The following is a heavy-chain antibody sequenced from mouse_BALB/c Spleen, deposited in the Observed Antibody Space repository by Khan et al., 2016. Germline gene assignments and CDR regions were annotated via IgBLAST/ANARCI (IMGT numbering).Heavy chain of an antibody. D-gene: IGHD2-1*01. V-gene: IGHV14-3*02. CDR3: ARGGNYVELGN. CDR1: GFNIKDTY. Sequence: EVQLQESGAELVKPGASVKLSCTASGFNIKDTYMHWVTQRPEQGPEWIGRINPANGNTKNDQKFQGKATITADTSSNTVYLHLSSLTSEDTAVYYCARGGNYVELGNWGQGTLVTVSA. CDR2: INPANGNT. J-gene: IGHJ3*01.